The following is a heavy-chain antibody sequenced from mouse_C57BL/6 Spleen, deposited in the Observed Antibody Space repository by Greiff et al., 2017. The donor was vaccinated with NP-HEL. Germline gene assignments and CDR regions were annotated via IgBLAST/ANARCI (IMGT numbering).Heavy chain of an antibody. CDR1: GFTFSDYG. CDR3: ARGIRGVVYGNLFAY. Sequence: EVQLVESGGGLVKPGGSLKLSCAASGFTFSDYGMHWVRQAPEKGLEWVAYISSGSSTIYYADTVKGRFTISRDNAKNTLFLQMTSLRSEDTAMYYCARGIRGVVYGNLFAYWGQGTLVTVSA. D-gene: IGHD2-1*01. V-gene: IGHV5-17*01. CDR2: ISSGSSTI. J-gene: IGHJ3*01.